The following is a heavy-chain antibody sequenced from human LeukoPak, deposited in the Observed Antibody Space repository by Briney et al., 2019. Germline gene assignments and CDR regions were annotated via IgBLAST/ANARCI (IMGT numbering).Heavy chain of an antibody. J-gene: IGHJ3*02. CDR1: GFTFSSYS. D-gene: IGHD3-9*01. Sequence: GGSLRLSCAASGFTFSSYSMNWVRQAPGKGLEWVSSISSSSSYIYYADSVKGRFTISRDNAKNSLYLQMNSLRAEDTAVYYCARDRGGGGYFELDAFDIWGQGTMVTVSS. CDR3: ARDRGGGGYFELDAFDI. CDR2: ISSSSSYI. V-gene: IGHV3-21*01.